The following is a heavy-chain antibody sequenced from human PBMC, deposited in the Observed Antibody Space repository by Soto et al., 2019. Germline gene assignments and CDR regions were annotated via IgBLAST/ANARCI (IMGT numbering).Heavy chain of an antibody. CDR1: GFTFSSYA. CDR3: AKDQGVSRLYRASRGYCSSTSCYGDFDY. D-gene: IGHD2-2*01. J-gene: IGHJ4*02. CDR2: ISGSGGST. Sequence: PGGSLRLSCAASGFTFSSYAMSWVRQAPGKGLEWVSAISGSGGSTYYADSVKGRFTISRDNSKNTLYLQMNSLRPEDTAVYYCAKDQGVSRLYRASRGYCSSTSCYGDFDYWGQGTLVTVSS. V-gene: IGHV3-23*01.